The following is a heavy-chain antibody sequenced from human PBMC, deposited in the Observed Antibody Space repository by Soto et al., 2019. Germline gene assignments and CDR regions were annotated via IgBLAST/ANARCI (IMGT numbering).Heavy chain of an antibody. CDR1: GFTFSGYA. J-gene: IGHJ4*02. CDR2: ISGSGGST. CDR3: AKGMGATDY. Sequence: PRLSFAASGFTFSGYAVSWGRQGPGKGLEWVSAISGSGGSTYYADSVKGRFTISRDNSKNTLYLQMNSLRAEDTAVYYCAKGMGATDYWGQGTLVTVS. V-gene: IGHV3-23*01. D-gene: IGHD1-26*01.